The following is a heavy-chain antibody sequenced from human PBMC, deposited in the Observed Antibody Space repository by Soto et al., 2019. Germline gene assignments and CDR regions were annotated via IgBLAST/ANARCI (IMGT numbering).Heavy chain of an antibody. CDR2: IFANGHT. D-gene: IGHD6-13*01. CDR1: GGSISEKY. CDR3: VASLAASGLNWLDP. V-gene: IGHV4-4*07. Sequence: QLQLQESGPGLVKASETLSLTCIVFGGSISEKYWNWVRQLPGKGLEWIGLIFANGHTDYNPSLKSRVTMSVDASKNQFSLRLTSMTAADTAVYYCVASLAASGLNWLDPWGRGTLVTVSS. J-gene: IGHJ5*02.